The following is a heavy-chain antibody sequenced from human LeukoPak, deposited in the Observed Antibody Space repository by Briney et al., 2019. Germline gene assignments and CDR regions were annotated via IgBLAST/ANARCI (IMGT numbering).Heavy chain of an antibody. J-gene: IGHJ4*02. CDR2: IIHSGST. CDR1: GGSFSGYY. CDR3: ARVGWWYYFDY. V-gene: IGHV4-34*12. Sequence: SETLSLTCAVYGGSFSGYYWSWIRQPPGKGQEWIGEIIHSGSTNYNPSLKSRVTISVDTSKNQFSLKLSSVTAADTAVYYCARVGWWYYFDYWGQGTLVTVSS. D-gene: IGHD2-8*02.